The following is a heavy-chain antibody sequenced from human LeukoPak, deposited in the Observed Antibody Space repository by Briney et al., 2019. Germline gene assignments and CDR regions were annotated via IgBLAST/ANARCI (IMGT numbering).Heavy chain of an antibody. D-gene: IGHD2-2*01. CDR3: ARDSGRYCSSTSCSNYYYYYMDV. Sequence: SETLSLTCAVYGGSFSGYYWSWIRQPPGKRLEWIGRIYTSGSTNYNPSLKSRVTISVDTSKNQFSLKLSSVTAADTAVYYCARDSGRYCSSTSCSNYYYYYMDVWGKGTTVTVSS. J-gene: IGHJ6*03. V-gene: IGHV4-59*10. CDR1: GGSFSGYY. CDR2: IYTSGST.